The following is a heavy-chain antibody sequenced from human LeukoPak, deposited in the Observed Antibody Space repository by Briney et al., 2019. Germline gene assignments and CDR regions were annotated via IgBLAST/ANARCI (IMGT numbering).Heavy chain of an antibody. CDR2: IIPILGIA. Sequence: SVKVSCKASGGTFSSYTISWVRQAPGQGLEWMGRIIPILGIANYAQKFQGRVTITADKSTSTAYMELSSLRSEDTAVYYCAGAAYNWNDYYYYGMDGWGQGTTVTVSS. D-gene: IGHD1-20*01. J-gene: IGHJ6*02. CDR3: AGAAYNWNDYYYYGMDG. CDR1: GGTFSSYT. V-gene: IGHV1-69*02.